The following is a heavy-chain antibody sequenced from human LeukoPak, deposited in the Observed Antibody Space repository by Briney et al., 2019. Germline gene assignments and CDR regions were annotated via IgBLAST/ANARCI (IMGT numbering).Heavy chain of an antibody. Sequence: PGGSLRLSCAASGFTFSSYSMNWVRQAPGKGLEWVSSISSSNSYIYYADSVKGRFTISRDNAKNSLYLQMNSLRAEDTAVYYCAEWELQDYWGQGTLVTVSS. D-gene: IGHD1-26*01. J-gene: IGHJ4*02. CDR2: ISSSNSYI. CDR3: AEWELQDY. CDR1: GFTFSSYS. V-gene: IGHV3-21*01.